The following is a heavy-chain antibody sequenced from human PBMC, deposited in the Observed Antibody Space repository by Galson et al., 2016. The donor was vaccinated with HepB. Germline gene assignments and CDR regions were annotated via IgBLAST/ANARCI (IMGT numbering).Heavy chain of an antibody. CDR3: ARDQVGCSSANCFFDY. D-gene: IGHD2-2*01. J-gene: IGHJ4*02. V-gene: IGHV3-48*02. CDR1: GFTFSSYS. Sequence: SLRLSCAASGFTFSSYSMNWVRQAPGKGLEWLSYISGSSSTIYYADSVKGRFTISRDNAKNSLYLQMNSLRDEDTALYYCARDQVGCSSANCFFDYWGQGTVVTVSS. CDR2: ISGSSSTI.